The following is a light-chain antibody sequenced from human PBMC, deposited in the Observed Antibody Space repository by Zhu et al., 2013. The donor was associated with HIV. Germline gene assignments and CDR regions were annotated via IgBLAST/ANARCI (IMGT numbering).Light chain of an antibody. CDR3: QQYHKWPPIT. CDR1: QSVSSSY. Sequence: EIVMTQSPGTLSLSPGERATLSCRASQSVSSSYLAWYQQKPGQAPRLLIFGASSRASGIPARFSGSGSGTEFTLTISSLQSEDFGVYYCQQYHKWPPITFGQGTRLEI. CDR2: GAS. J-gene: IGKJ5*01. V-gene: IGKV3D-15*01.